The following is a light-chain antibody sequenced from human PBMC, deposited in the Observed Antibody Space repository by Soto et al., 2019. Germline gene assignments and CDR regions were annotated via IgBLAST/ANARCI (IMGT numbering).Light chain of an antibody. Sequence: VLTHSPGSLCCSPGERATLSCRASQTVRNNYLAWYQQKPGQAPRVLIYGASSRTTGIPDRFSGSGSGTDFTLTISRLEPEDFAVYYCQQYHNSPLTFGQGTKVDIK. CDR2: GAS. CDR1: QTVRNNY. V-gene: IGKV3-20*01. CDR3: QQYHNSPLT. J-gene: IGKJ1*01.